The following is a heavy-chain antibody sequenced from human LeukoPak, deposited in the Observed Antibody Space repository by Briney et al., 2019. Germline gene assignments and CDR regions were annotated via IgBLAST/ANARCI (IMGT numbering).Heavy chain of an antibody. CDR1: GGTISSGGYY. J-gene: IGHJ3*02. CDR3: ARVSPQADAFDI. CDR2: IYHSGST. V-gene: IGHV4-30-2*01. Sequence: SETLSLTCTVSGGTISSGGYYWSWIRQPPGKGLEWIGYIYHSGSTYYNPSLKSRATISVDRSKNQFSLKLSSVTAADTAVYYCARVSPQADAFDIWGQGTMVTVSS.